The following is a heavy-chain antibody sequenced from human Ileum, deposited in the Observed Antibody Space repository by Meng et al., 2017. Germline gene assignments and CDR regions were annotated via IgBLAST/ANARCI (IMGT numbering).Heavy chain of an antibody. CDR3: ARAPKYCTNAVCSRPLDS. J-gene: IGHJ4*02. CDR2: IYSNGNT. CDR1: VGPISSGDYY. Sequence: QVQLQESGPRLVKPSQTLSLTCTVSVGPISSGDYYWSWVRQSPGKGPEWIGYIYSNGNTYSNPSLRGRLMISIDTSKNQFSLKLSSVTAADTAVYYCARAPKYCTNAVCSRPLDSWGQGTLVTVSS. V-gene: IGHV4-30-4*01. D-gene: IGHD2-8*01.